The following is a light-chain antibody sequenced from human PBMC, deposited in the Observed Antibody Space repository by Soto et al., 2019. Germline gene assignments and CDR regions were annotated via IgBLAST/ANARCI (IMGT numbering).Light chain of an antibody. CDR3: QQYRSSPLT. J-gene: IGKJ4*01. CDR2: GAS. Sequence: EIVLTQSPGTLSLSPGEMSTLSFMASRSVGGSYLAWYQQKPGKAPRLLIYGASSRATGIPERFSGSGSGTDFSLTISRLEPEDFAVYYCQQYRSSPLTFGRGTKVDIK. CDR1: RSVGGSY. V-gene: IGKV3-20*01.